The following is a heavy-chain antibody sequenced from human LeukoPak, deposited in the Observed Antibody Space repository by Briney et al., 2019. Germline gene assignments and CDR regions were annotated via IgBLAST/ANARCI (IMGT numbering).Heavy chain of an antibody. V-gene: IGHV1-2*02. J-gene: IGHJ4*02. D-gene: IGHD2-21*02. CDR1: GYTFTGYY. CDR3: ARVVVPADFDY. CDR2: INPNSCGT. Sequence: ASVKVSCKASGYTFTGYYMHWVRQAPGQGLEWMGWINPNSCGTNYAQKFQGRVTMTRDTSISTAYMELSRLRSDDTAVYYCARVVVPADFDYWGQGTLVTVSS.